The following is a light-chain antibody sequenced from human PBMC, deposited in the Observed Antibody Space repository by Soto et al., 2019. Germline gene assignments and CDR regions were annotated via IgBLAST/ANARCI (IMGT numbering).Light chain of an antibody. V-gene: IGKV3-20*01. CDR3: QHYGSSVPLT. CDR2: AAS. J-gene: IGKJ1*01. Sequence: EVVLTQSPGTVSLSPGERATLSCRASQSVTTNYLAWYQQKPGQAPRLLIYAASSRATGIPDRFSGSGSGTDFTLSISRVESEDFAVYYCQHYGSSVPLTFGQGTKVEIK. CDR1: QSVTTNY.